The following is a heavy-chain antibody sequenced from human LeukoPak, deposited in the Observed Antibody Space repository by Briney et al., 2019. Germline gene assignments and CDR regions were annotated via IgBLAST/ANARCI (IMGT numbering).Heavy chain of an antibody. CDR1: GGSISSRSSY. Sequence: SETLSLTCTVSGGSISSRSSYWDWLRQPPGRGREWIGSIYYSGSTYYNPSRTSRVTISVDTSKNQFSLKLSSVTAADTAVYYCARDLSANCGGDCYSHWYFDLWGRGTLVTVSS. V-gene: IGHV4-39*07. J-gene: IGHJ2*01. CDR2: IYYSGST. CDR3: ARDLSANCGGDCYSHWYFDL. D-gene: IGHD2-21*02.